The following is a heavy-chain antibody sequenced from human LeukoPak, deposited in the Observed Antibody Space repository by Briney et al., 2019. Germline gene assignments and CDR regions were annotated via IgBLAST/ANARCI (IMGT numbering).Heavy chain of an antibody. CDR3: ARGGTTVAGTFWFDP. J-gene: IGHJ5*02. CDR1: GGSISSGNW. CDR2: IYHTGSS. D-gene: IGHD6-19*01. Sequence: PSETLSLTCAVSGGSISSGNWWSWVRQPPGKGLEWIGEIYHTGSSNYNPSLKSRVTISVDKSKGQFSLKLSSVTAADTAVYYCARGGTTVAGTFWFDPWGQGTLVTVSS. V-gene: IGHV4-4*02.